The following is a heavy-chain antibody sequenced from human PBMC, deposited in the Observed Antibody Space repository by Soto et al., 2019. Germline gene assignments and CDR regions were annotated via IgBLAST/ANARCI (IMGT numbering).Heavy chain of an antibody. CDR1: GFTFSSYP. J-gene: IGHJ6*02. CDR3: ARGARTKYISSWYPDYYYGMDV. CDR2: ITYDGSNK. Sequence: GGSVRLPCAASGFTFSSYPMHWVRQAPGKGLESAAVITYDGSNKYYADSVKGRFTISRDNSKNTLYLQMNSLRAEDTAVYYWARGARTKYISSWYPDYYYGMDVLRQGTTVTVSS. D-gene: IGHD6-13*01. V-gene: IGHV3-30-3*01.